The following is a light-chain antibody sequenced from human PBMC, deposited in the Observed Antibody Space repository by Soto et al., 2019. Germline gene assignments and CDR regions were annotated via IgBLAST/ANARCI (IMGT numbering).Light chain of an antibody. CDR3: SSYTGSSINTVV. Sequence: QSVLTQPASVSGSPGQSSTISCTGTSSDVGKYNYVSWYQQHPAKAPKLMIFEVSNRPSGVSNRFSGSKSGNTASLTISGLQAEDEAEYYCSSYTGSSINTVVFGGGTKVTVL. CDR2: EVS. J-gene: IGLJ2*01. V-gene: IGLV2-14*01. CDR1: SSDVGKYNY.